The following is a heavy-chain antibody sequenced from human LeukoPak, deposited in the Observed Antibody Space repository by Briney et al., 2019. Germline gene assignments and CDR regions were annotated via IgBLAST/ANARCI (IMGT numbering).Heavy chain of an antibody. CDR1: GFTFSSYA. Sequence: GGSLRLSCAASGFTFSSYAMTWVRQAPGKGLEWVSAISGSGGGTYYVDSVKGRFTISRDNSKNTLYLEMNSLRAADTALYYCARSTVGVTGTVGATSYYYYGMDVWGQGTTVTVSS. CDR2: ISGSGGGT. J-gene: IGHJ6*02. D-gene: IGHD1-26*01. V-gene: IGHV3-23*01. CDR3: ARSTVGVTGTVGATSYYYYGMDV.